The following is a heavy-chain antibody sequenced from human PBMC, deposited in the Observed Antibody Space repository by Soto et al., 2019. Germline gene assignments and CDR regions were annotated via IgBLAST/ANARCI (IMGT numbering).Heavy chain of an antibody. V-gene: IGHV4-34*01. CDR3: AREGSSWYANHYYYMDV. Sequence: TSETLSLTCAFYGWSFSGYYWSWIRQPPGKGLEWIGEINHSGSTNYNPSLKSRVTISVDTSKNQFSLKLSSVTAADTAVYYCAREGSSWYANHYYYMDVRGKGTTVTVSS. D-gene: IGHD6-13*01. J-gene: IGHJ6*03. CDR2: INHSGST. CDR1: GWSFSGYY.